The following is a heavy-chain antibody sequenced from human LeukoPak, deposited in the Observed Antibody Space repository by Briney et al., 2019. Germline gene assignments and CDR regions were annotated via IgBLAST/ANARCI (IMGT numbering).Heavy chain of an antibody. CDR2: ISGDGGTT. CDR3: ARDHSPGWFDP. Sequence: GGSLRLSCAASGFTLSSSYMHWVRQAPGKGLVWLSRISGDGGTTAYVDSVRGRFTISRDNAKNALYLQMNSLRVEDTAVYYCARDHSPGWFDPWGQGTLVTVSS. V-gene: IGHV3-74*01. D-gene: IGHD4-11*01. CDR1: GFTLSSSY. J-gene: IGHJ5*02.